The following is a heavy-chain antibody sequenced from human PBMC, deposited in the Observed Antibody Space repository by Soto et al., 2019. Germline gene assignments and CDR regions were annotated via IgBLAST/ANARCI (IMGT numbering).Heavy chain of an antibody. J-gene: IGHJ6*02. D-gene: IGHD2-2*01. CDR1: GGSISSYY. CDR3: ARDGSTSYMDV. V-gene: IGHV4-59*01. Sequence: SETLSLTCTVSGGSISSYYWSWIRQPPGRGLEWIGYIYYSGNTNYNPSLKSRVSISVDTSKNQFSLKLSSVTAADTAVYYCARDGSTSYMDVWGQGTTVTVSS. CDR2: IYYSGNT.